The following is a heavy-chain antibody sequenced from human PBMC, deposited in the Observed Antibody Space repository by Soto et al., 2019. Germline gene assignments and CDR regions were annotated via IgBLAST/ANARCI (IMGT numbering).Heavy chain of an antibody. V-gene: IGHV4-61*01. CDR2: VDATWSI. D-gene: IGHD3-22*01. CDR1: GVSISGGSFY. J-gene: IGHJ4*02. CDR3: ARSDSSSHPSEFDY. Sequence: QVQLQESGPGLVRPSETLSLTGTVSGVSISGGSFYCNGIRQPPGRGLEWVGSVDATWSINYGPSLKSRVSVSKDTSKNQFSLNLPCVAAADTAFYYCARSDSSSHPSEFDYWGQGTLVTVSS.